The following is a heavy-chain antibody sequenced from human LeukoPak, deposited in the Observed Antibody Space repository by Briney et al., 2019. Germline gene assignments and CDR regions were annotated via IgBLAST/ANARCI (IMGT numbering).Heavy chain of an antibody. J-gene: IGHJ2*01. Sequence: GGSLRLSCAASGFTFSSYEMNWVRQAPGKGLEWVSYISSSGSTIYYADSVKGRFTISRDNAKNSLYLQMNSLRAEDTAVYYCARDVQYGDYDLYFDLWGRGTLVTVSS. CDR3: ARDVQYGDYDLYFDL. D-gene: IGHD4-17*01. V-gene: IGHV3-48*03. CDR2: ISSSGSTI. CDR1: GFTFSSYE.